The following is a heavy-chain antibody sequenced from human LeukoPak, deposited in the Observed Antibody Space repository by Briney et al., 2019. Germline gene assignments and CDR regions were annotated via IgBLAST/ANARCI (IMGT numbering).Heavy chain of an antibody. Sequence: GASVRVSCKASGYTFTTYGISWVRQAPGRGLEWMGWISTHNAITNYAQKLQGRVTMTTDTSTSTSYMELRSLRSDDTAVYYCARDRGYVSASPRDYWGQGTLVTVSS. CDR3: ARDRGYVSASPRDY. CDR1: GYTFTTYG. CDR2: ISTHNAIT. J-gene: IGHJ4*02. D-gene: IGHD5-12*01. V-gene: IGHV1-18*01.